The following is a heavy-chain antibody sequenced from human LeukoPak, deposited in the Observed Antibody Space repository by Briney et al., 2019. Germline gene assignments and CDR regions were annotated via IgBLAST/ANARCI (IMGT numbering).Heavy chain of an antibody. V-gene: IGHV4-59*01. J-gene: IGHJ2*01. Sequence: PSEILSLTCTVSGGSISSYYWSWIRQPPGKGLEWIGYIYYSGSTNYNPSLKSRVTISVDTSKNQFSLKLSSVTAADTAVYYCARAPGSWGSFDLWGRGTLVTVSS. CDR1: GGSISSYY. CDR3: ARAPGSWGSFDL. D-gene: IGHD1-14*01. CDR2: IYYSGST.